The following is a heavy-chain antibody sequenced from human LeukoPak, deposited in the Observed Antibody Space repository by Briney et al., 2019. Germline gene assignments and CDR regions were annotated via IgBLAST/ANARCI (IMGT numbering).Heavy chain of an antibody. CDR2: FDPEDGET. Sequence: ASVKVSCKVSGYTLTELSMHSVRQAPGKGLEWMGGFDPEDGETIYAQKFQGRVTMTEDTSTDTAYMELSSLRSEDTAVYYCARQPSSGWYNNWFDPWGQGTLVTVSS. D-gene: IGHD6-19*01. CDR3: ARQPSSGWYNNWFDP. CDR1: GYTLTELS. J-gene: IGHJ5*02. V-gene: IGHV1-24*01.